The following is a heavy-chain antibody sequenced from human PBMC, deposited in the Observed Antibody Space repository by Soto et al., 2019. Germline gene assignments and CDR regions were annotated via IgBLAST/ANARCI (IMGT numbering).Heavy chain of an antibody. CDR3: AKDRAPYYYDSSGYLSCDY. J-gene: IGHJ4*02. D-gene: IGHD3-22*01. V-gene: IGHV3-23*01. CDR2: ISGSGGST. Sequence: EVQLLESGGGLVQPGGSLRLSCAASGFTFSSYAMSWVRQAPGKGLEWVSAISGSGGSTYYADSVKGRFTISRDNSKNTMYLQMNSLRAEDTAVYYCAKDRAPYYYDSSGYLSCDYWGQGTLVTVSS. CDR1: GFTFSSYA.